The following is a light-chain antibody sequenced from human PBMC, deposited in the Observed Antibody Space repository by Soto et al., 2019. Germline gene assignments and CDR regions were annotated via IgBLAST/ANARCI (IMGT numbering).Light chain of an antibody. V-gene: IGKV3-15*01. J-gene: IGKJ4*01. Sequence: EIVMTQSPATLSVSPGERATLSCRASQSVSSNLAWYQQKPGQTPKLLIYDASTRATGIPARFSGSGSGTEFALTISSLQSEDFAVYYCQQYNVWPLTFGGGTTLEFK. CDR3: QQYNVWPLT. CDR2: DAS. CDR1: QSVSSN.